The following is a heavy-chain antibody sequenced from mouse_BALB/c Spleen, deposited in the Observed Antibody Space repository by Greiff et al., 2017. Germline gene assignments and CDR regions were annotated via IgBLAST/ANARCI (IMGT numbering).Heavy chain of an antibody. CDR2: ISYSGST. CDR1: GHSITSDYA. D-gene: IGHD1-1*01. J-gene: IGHJ2*01. Sequence: DVKLQESGPGLVKPSQSLSLTCTVTGHSITSDYAWNWIRQFPGNKLEWMGYISYSGSTSYNPSLKSRISITRDTSKNQFFLQLNSVTTEDTATYYCARGDYYGLDGYWGQGTTLTVSS. V-gene: IGHV3-2*02. CDR3: ARGDYYGLDGY.